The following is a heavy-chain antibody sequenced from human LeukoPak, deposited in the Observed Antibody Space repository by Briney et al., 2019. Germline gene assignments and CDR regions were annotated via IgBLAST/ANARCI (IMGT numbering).Heavy chain of an antibody. Sequence: SETLSLTCTASGASITDYYWSWIRQPPAKGLEWIGYIYYTGSPNYNPSLKSRVTLSLDRSQNQFSLKLTSVTAADTAVYYCAYGGDAYKTGYWGQGTLVTVSS. CDR2: IYYTGSP. CDR1: GASITDYY. D-gene: IGHD5-24*01. CDR3: AYGGDAYKTGY. J-gene: IGHJ4*02. V-gene: IGHV4-59*01.